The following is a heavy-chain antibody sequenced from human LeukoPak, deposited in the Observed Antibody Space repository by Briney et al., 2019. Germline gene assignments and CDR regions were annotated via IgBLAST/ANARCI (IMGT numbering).Heavy chain of an antibody. CDR1: GYSISSSSYY. CDR3: ARGLYYFDY. Sequence: SGTLSLTCTVSGYSISSSSYYWGWIRQPPGKGLEWIGSIYYSGSTYYNPSLKSRVTISVDTSKNQFSLKLSSVTAADTAVYYCARGLYYFDYWGQGTLVTVSS. CDR2: IYYSGST. J-gene: IGHJ4*02. V-gene: IGHV4-39*07.